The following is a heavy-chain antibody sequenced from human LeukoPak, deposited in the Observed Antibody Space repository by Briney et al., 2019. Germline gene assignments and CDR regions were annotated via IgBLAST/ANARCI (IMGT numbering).Heavy chain of an antibody. Sequence: SETLSLTCTVSGDSVSSGSNYWSWIRQPAGKGLEWIGRIYNSWTTNYNPSLKSRVTISVDTSKNQFSLKLSSVTAADTAVYYCARDRLAAAGLDYWGQGTLVTVSS. CDR3: ARDRLAAAGLDY. V-gene: IGHV4-61*02. J-gene: IGHJ4*02. CDR2: IYNSWTT. D-gene: IGHD6-13*01. CDR1: GDSVSSGSNY.